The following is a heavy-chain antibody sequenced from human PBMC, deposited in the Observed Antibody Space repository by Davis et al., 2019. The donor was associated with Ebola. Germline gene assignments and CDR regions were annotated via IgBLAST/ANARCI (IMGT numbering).Heavy chain of an antibody. CDR1: GYTFSDYY. J-gene: IGHJ4*02. CDR2: INPNSGGT. V-gene: IGHV1-2*02. CDR3: ARVLAATSRGRDY. D-gene: IGHD2-15*01. Sequence: ASVKVSCKASGYTFSDYYMHWVRQAPGQGLEWMGWINPNSGGTNYAQKFQGRVTMTRDTSISTAYMELSRLRSDDTAVYYCARVLAATSRGRDYWGQGTLVTVSS.